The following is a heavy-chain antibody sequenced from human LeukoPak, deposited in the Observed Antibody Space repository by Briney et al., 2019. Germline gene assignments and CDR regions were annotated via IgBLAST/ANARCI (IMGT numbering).Heavy chain of an antibody. CDR1: DYSISSGYY. V-gene: IGHV4-38-2*01. Sequence: SETLSLTCAVSDYSISSGYYWGCIRQPPGKGLEWIGEINHSGSTNYNPSLKSRVTISVDTSKNQFSLKLSSVTAADTAVYYCARGDKDVVVVDATLDYWGQGTLVTVSS. J-gene: IGHJ4*02. D-gene: IGHD2-15*01. CDR3: ARGDKDVVVVDATLDY. CDR2: INHSGST.